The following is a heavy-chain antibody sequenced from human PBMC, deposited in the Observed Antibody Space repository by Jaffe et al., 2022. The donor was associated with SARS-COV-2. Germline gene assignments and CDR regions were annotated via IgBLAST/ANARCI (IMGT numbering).Heavy chain of an antibody. Sequence: QVQLQQWGAGLLKPSETLSLTCAVYGGSFSGYYWSWIRQPPGKGLEWIGEINHSGSTNYNPSLKSRVTISVDTSKNQFSLKLSSVTAADTAVYYCASVGYSSSYFDYWGQGTLVTVSS. D-gene: IGHD6-6*01. J-gene: IGHJ4*02. CDR2: INHSGST. V-gene: IGHV4-34*01. CDR1: GGSFSGYY. CDR3: ASVGYSSSYFDY.